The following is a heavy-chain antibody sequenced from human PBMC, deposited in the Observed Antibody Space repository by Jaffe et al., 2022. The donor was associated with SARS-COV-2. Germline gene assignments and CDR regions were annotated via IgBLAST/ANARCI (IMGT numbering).Heavy chain of an antibody. Sequence: QVQLVESGGGVVQPGRSLRLSCAASGFTFSSYGMHWVRQAPGKGLEWVAVISYDGSNKYYADSVKGRFTISRDNSKNTLYLQMNSLRAEDTAVYYCAKGGYGSTGGFDYWGQGTLVTVSS. V-gene: IGHV3-30*18. D-gene: IGHD1-26*01. CDR3: AKGGYGSTGGFDY. CDR1: GFTFSSYG. J-gene: IGHJ4*02. CDR2: ISYDGSNK.